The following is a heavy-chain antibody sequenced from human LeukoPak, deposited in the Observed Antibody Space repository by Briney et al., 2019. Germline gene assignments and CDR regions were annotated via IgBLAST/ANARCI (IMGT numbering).Heavy chain of an antibody. Sequence: SETLSLTCSVSDGSINSYYWGWIRQPAGKGLEWIGRIHTSGSTNYSPSLKSRLTVSVDTSKNQFSLKLSSVTAADTAVYYCVGVESGWFVDYWGQGTLVTVSS. J-gene: IGHJ4*02. CDR3: VGVESGWFVDY. V-gene: IGHV4-4*07. CDR2: IHTSGST. CDR1: DGSINSYY. D-gene: IGHD6-19*01.